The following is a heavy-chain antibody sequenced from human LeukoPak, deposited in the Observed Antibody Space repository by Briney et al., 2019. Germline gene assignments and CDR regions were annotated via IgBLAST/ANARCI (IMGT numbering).Heavy chain of an antibody. CDR2: IDAGNGDT. CDR1: GYTFSDYA. J-gene: IGHJ4*02. D-gene: IGHD5-24*01. V-gene: IGHV1-3*01. Sequence: ASVKVSCKASGYTFSDYAMHWVRQAPGQRFEWMGWIDAGNGDTRYSQKFQGRVVITRDASATSSYLELNSLRSEDTAVYYCAMSVEMPPIPSFDYWGQGTLVTVSS. CDR3: AMSVEMPPIPSFDY.